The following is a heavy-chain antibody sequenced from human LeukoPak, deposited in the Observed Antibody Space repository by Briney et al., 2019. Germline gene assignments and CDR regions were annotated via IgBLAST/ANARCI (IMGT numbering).Heavy chain of an antibody. D-gene: IGHD2-2*01. V-gene: IGHV3-23*01. J-gene: IGHJ3*02. CDR2: ISWSGGRT. Sequence: GGSLRLSCAASGFTYSSYAMSWVRQAAGKGREWVSAISWSGGRTYYADSVKGRLTISIHNSKNTLYLQMNSLRAEDTDVYYCAKWGYCSSTSCSADAFDIWGQGTLVTVSS. CDR1: GFTYSSYA. CDR3: AKWGYCSSTSCSADAFDI.